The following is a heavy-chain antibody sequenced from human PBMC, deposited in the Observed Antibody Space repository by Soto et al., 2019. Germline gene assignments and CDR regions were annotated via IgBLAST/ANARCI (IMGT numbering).Heavy chain of an antibody. CDR2: IYHSGST. J-gene: IGHJ4*02. CDR3: ARAYSYGNRAFDY. Sequence: SETLSLTCAVSGGSISSSNWWSWVRQPPGKGLEWIGEIYHSGSTNYNPSLKSRVTISVDKSKNQFSLKLSSVTAADTAVYYCARAYSYGNRAFDYWGQGTLVTVSS. V-gene: IGHV4-4*02. D-gene: IGHD5-18*01. CDR1: GGSISSSNW.